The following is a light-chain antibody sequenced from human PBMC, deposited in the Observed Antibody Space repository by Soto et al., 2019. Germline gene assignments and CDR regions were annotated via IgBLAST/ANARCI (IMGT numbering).Light chain of an antibody. J-gene: IGKJ4*01. V-gene: IGKV4-1*01. Sequence: DIVMTQSPDSLAVSLGERATINCKSSQSILYSSNNNNYLAWYQQKPGQSPKLLIYRASTRESGVPDRFSGSGSGTDFTLTISSLQAEDVAVYYCQQYYSTPPTFGGGTKVEIK. CDR1: QSILYSSNNNNY. CDR3: QQYYSTPPT. CDR2: RAS.